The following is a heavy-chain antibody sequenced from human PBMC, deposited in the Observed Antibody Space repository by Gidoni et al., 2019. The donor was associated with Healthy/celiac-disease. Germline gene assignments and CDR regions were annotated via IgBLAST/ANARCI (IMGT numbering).Heavy chain of an antibody. Sequence: QVQLVESGGGVVQPGRSLRLSCAASGFTFSSYGMHWVRQAPGKGLEWVAVISYGGSNKYYADSVKGRFTISRDNSKNTLYLQMNSLRAEDTAVYYCAKPSYSGSYSFDYWGQGTLVTVSS. D-gene: IGHD1-26*01. V-gene: IGHV3-30*18. CDR1: GFTFSSYG. CDR2: ISYGGSNK. J-gene: IGHJ4*02. CDR3: AKPSYSGSYSFDY.